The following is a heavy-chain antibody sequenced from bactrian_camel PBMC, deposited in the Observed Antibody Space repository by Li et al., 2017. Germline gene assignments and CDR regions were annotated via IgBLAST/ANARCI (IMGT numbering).Heavy chain of an antibody. D-gene: IGHD6*01. J-gene: IGHJ7*01. CDR1: GDTIGRYC. Sequence: HVQLVESGGGSVQAGGSLRLSCAASGDTIGRYCMGWFRQAPGKERELVARISVVGTTDTADSVKGRFTISHDSAAHMLYLSMTNLKPEDSAMYYCAANSGRYGGTCESHIGMDYWGKGTQVTVS. CDR2: ISVVGTT. V-gene: IGHV3S55*01.